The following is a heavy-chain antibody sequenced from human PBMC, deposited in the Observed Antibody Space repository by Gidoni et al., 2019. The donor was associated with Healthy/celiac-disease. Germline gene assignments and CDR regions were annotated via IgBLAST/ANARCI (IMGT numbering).Heavy chain of an antibody. V-gene: IGHV3-21*01. CDR3: ARDLLVDYDSSGYQTSAFDI. Sequence: EVQLVESGGGLVKPGGSLRLSCAASGFTVSSYSMNWVRQAPGKGLEWVSSISSSSSYIYYADSVKGRFTISRDNAKNSLYLQMNSLRAEDTAVYYCARDLLVDYDSSGYQTSAFDIWGQGTMVTVSS. CDR2: ISSSSSYI. D-gene: IGHD3-22*01. J-gene: IGHJ3*02. CDR1: GFTVSSYS.